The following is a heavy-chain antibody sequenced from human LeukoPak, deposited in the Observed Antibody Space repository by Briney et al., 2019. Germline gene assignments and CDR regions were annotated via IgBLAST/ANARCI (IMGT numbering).Heavy chain of an antibody. D-gene: IGHD6-19*01. J-gene: IGHJ4*02. V-gene: IGHV4-34*01. Sequence: SETLSLTCAVYGGSFSGYYWSWIRQPPGKGLEWIGEINHSGSTNYNPSLKSRVTISVDTSKNQLSLKLSSVTAADTAVYYCARSRSGWYFDYWGQGTLVTVSS. CDR1: GGSFSGYY. CDR3: ARSRSGWYFDY. CDR2: INHSGST.